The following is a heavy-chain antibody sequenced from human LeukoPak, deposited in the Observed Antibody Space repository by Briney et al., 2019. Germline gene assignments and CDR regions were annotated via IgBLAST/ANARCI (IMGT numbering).Heavy chain of an antibody. CDR1: GGSISSGDYY. Sequence: SETLSLTCTVSGGSISSGDYYWSWIRQPPGKGLEWIGYIYYSGSTYYNPSLKSRVTISVDTSKNQFSLKLSSVTAADTAVYCCARAPITGTTNYYYYYYMDVWGKGTTVTVSS. CDR3: ARAPITGTTNYYYYYYMDV. J-gene: IGHJ6*03. V-gene: IGHV4-30-4*08. CDR2: IYYSGST. D-gene: IGHD1-7*01.